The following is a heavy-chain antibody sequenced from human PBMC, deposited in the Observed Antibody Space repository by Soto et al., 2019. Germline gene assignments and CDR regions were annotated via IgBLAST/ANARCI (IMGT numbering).Heavy chain of an antibody. CDR2: IYYSGST. V-gene: IGHV4-59*01. Sequence: SETLSLTCTVSGGSISSYYWSWIRQPPGKGLEWIGYIYYSGSTNYNPSLKSRVTISVDTSKNPCSQKLSSVTGASTGVYYCARGSLRHTFILIDGSVYYYGMDVWGQGTTVTVSS. D-gene: IGHD3-9*01. CDR3: ARGSLRHTFILIDGSVYYYGMDV. J-gene: IGHJ6*02. CDR1: GGSISSYY.